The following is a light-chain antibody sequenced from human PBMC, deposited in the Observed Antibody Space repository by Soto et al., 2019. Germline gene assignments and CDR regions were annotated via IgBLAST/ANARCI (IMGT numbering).Light chain of an antibody. CDR2: GAS. V-gene: IGKV3-15*01. J-gene: IGKJ1*01. CDR1: QSVGSN. Sequence: EIVMTQSPATLSVSPGERATLSCRASQSVGSNLAWYQQKPGQAPRLLIYGASTRATGIPARFSGSGSGTEFTLTISSLQSEDFAIYFCQPYNNWPPDRTFGQGTMVEIK. CDR3: QPYNNWPPDRT.